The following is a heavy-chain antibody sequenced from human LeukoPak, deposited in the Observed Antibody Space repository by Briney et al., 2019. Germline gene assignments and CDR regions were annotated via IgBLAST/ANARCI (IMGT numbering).Heavy chain of an antibody. D-gene: IGHD3-9*01. CDR3: ARLARYDILTGYIDY. V-gene: IGHV5-51*07. J-gene: IGHJ4*02. Sequence: GESLQISCKGSGYSFTDYWIGWVHQMPGKGLEWMGIIYPEDSDTRYSPSFQGQVTISADKSISTAYLQWSSLKASDTAMYYCARLARYDILTGYIDYWGQGTLVTVSS. CDR2: IYPEDSDT. CDR1: GYSFTDYW.